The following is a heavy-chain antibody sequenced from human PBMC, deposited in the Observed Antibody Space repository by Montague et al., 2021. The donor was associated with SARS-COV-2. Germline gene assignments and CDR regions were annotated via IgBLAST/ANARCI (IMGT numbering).Heavy chain of an antibody. CDR2: IGGGGDTT. D-gene: IGHD6-19*01. V-gene: IGHV3-23*01. J-gene: IGHJ6*02. Sequence: SLRLSCAASGFTFSTYAMSWVRQAPGKGLEWVSTIGGGGDTTYYADSVKGRFTISRDNSKNTVFLQMNSLRAEDTATYYCAKDSRYSSGVRGQGTTVTVSS. CDR1: GFTFSTYA. CDR3: AKDSRYSSGV.